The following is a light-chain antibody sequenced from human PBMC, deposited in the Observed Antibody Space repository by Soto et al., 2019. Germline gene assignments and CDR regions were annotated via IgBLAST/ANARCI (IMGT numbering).Light chain of an antibody. CDR3: QQSDSSPYT. CDR2: AAS. V-gene: IGKV1-39*01. Sequence: DIQMTQSPSSLSASVGDSVTIACRASQRISNYLNWYQQKPGRAPDLLIFAASSLHSGVPSRFSGSGYATDFTLTISSLQPEDFATYYCQQSDSSPYTFGQGTKLEI. J-gene: IGKJ2*01. CDR1: QRISNY.